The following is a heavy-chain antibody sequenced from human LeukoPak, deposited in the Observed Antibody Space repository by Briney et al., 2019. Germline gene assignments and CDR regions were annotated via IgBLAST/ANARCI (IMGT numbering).Heavy chain of an antibody. Sequence: GGSLRLSRAASGFTFSSYGMHWVRQAPGKGLEWVAVIWYDGSNKYYADSVKGRFTISRDNSKNTLYLQMNSLRAEDTAVYYCARDGRISYYDSSGPFDYWGQGTLVTVSS. V-gene: IGHV3-33*01. CDR2: IWYDGSNK. CDR3: ARDGRISYYDSSGPFDY. CDR1: GFTFSSYG. D-gene: IGHD3-22*01. J-gene: IGHJ4*02.